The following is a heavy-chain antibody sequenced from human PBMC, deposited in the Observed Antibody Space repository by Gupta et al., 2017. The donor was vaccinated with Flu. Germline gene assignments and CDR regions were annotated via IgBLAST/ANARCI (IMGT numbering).Heavy chain of an antibody. CDR3: AREFPCGGDCYVLDS. J-gene: IGHJ4*02. Sequence: QVQLVQSGAEVQEPGSSVKVSCKASGGTFSSYSITWVRQAPGQGLEWMGGILPILGAANYAQKIQGRVTITADESTRTAYMELSSLRSDDTAVYYCAREFPCGGDCYVLDSWGQGTLVSVYS. CDR1: GGTFSSYS. V-gene: IGHV1-69*01. D-gene: IGHD2-21*02. CDR2: ILPILGAA.